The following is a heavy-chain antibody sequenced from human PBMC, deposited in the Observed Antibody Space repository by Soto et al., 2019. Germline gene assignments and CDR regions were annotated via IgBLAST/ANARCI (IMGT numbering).Heavy chain of an antibody. CDR1: GYTFTASY. CDR3: ARDRSLGANWFGP. D-gene: IGHD2-15*01. V-gene: IGHV1-2*02. J-gene: IGHJ5*02. CDR2: INPNSGDT. Sequence: SVKVSCKASGYTFTASYMHWVRQAPGQGLEWMGWINPNSGDTSYAQNFQGRVTMTRDTSINTAYMEMIRLTSDDAAVYYCARDRSLGANWFGPWGQGTLVTVSS.